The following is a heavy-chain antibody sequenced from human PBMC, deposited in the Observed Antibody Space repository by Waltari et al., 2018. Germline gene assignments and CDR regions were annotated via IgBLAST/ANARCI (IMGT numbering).Heavy chain of an antibody. Sequence: QVQLVQSGAEVKKPGSSVKVSCKASGGTFSSYAISWVRQAPGQGLEWMGGFDPEDGETIYAQKFQGRVTMTEDTSTDTAYMELSSLRSEDTAVYYCATGGTTYDSSGYYPYYFDYWGQGTLVTVSS. V-gene: IGHV1-24*01. CDR3: ATGGTTYDSSGYYPYYFDY. D-gene: IGHD3-22*01. CDR2: FDPEDGET. CDR1: GGTFSSYA. J-gene: IGHJ4*02.